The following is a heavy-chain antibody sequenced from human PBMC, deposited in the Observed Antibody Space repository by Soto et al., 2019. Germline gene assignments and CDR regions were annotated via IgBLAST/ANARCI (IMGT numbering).Heavy chain of an antibody. V-gene: IGHV4-30-2*01. CDR1: GGSIISGGYA. Sequence: PSQTLSLTFAVSGGSIISGGYAWNWIRQPPGKGLEWIGYIYHSGYTSYNPSLKNRVTISVDKSKNQFSLTLSFVTAADTDVYYCARDSLTGNYFDPWGQGTLVTVSS. J-gene: IGHJ5*02. CDR3: ARDSLTGNYFDP. D-gene: IGHD1-7*01. CDR2: IYHSGYT.